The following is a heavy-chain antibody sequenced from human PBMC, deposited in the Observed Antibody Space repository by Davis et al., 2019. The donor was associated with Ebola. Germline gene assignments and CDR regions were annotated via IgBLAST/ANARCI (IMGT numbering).Heavy chain of an antibody. CDR2: ISASSDSI. V-gene: IGHV3-48*02. CDR3: TRPGRSTSPGY. J-gene: IGHJ4*02. Sequence: PGGSLRLSCATSGFIFTAYIMNWVRQVPGKGLEWISEISASSDSIYYADSVKGRFTISRDNARNSVFLLMNSLREEDTAIYYCTRPGRSTSPGYWGQGTQVIVSP. CDR1: GFIFTAYI. D-gene: IGHD2-2*01.